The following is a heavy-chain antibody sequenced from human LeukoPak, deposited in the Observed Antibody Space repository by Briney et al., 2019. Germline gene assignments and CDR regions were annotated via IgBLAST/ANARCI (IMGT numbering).Heavy chain of an antibody. V-gene: IGHV4-4*02. J-gene: IGHJ4*02. CDR3: ARGVLVRGVPFDY. CDR2: IYHSGST. Sequence: PSGTLSLTCAVSGGSISSSNWWSWVRQPPGKGLEWIGEIYHSGSTNYNPSLESRVTISVDKSKNQFSLKLSSVTAADTAVYYCARGVLVRGVPFDYWGQGTLVTVSS. D-gene: IGHD3-10*01. CDR1: GGSISSSNW.